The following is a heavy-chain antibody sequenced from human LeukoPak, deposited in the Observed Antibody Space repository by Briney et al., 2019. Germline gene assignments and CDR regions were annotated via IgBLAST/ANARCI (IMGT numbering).Heavy chain of an antibody. Sequence: PGACLTLVRAAPGLTITTNWMTCVRQAPEKGLEWVATIEQDGTKEYYVDSVKGRFTITRDNAKNSLYLQMNSLRADDTAVYYCVRDFDYWGQGTLVTVSS. J-gene: IGHJ4*02. V-gene: IGHV3-7*01. CDR3: VRDFDY. CDR1: GLTITTNW. CDR2: IEQDGTKE.